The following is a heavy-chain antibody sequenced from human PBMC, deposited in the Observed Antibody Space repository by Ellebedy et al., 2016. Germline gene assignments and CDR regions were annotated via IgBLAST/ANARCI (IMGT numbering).Heavy chain of an antibody. J-gene: IGHJ5*02. CDR3: ARVDSSSWFA. CDR1: GYSFTSYW. D-gene: IGHD6-13*01. Sequence: GGSLRLXXKGSGYSFTSYWISWVRQMPGKGLEWMGRIDPSDSYTNYSPSFQGHVTISADKSISTAYLQWSSLKASDTAMYYCARVDSSSWFAWGQGTLVTVSS. V-gene: IGHV5-10-1*01. CDR2: IDPSDSYT.